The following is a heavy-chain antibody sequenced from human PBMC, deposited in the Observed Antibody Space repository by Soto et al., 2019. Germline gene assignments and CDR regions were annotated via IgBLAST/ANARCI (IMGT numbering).Heavy chain of an antibody. Sequence: GGSLRLSCVGSGFNFGDYGMHWVRHTPGKGLEWVAVIGNDGAARFYGDSVKGRFSISRDNSRSTFYLQMNSLRPEDTTMYYCAKETIAVAGPNFFDFWGQGTQVTVSS. CDR3: AKETIAVAGPNFFDF. CDR2: IGNDGAAR. V-gene: IGHV3-30*18. CDR1: GFNFGDYG. D-gene: IGHD6-19*01. J-gene: IGHJ4*02.